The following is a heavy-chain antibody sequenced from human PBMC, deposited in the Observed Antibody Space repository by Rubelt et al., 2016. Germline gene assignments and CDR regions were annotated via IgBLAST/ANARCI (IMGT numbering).Heavy chain of an antibody. CDR3: ARVYSGSYYSYFDY. V-gene: IGHV3-64*01. CDR2: ISSNGGST. J-gene: IGHJ4*02. D-gene: IGHD1-26*01. Sequence: GEGLEYVSAISSNGGSTYYANSVKGRFTISRDNSKNTLYLQMGSLRAEDMAVYYCARVYSGSYYSYFDYWGQGTLVTVSS.